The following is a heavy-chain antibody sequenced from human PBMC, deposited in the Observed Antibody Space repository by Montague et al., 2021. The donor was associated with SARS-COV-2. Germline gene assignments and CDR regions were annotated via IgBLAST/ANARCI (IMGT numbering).Heavy chain of an antibody. CDR3: ARRAQWQLSWFFDR. CDR1: GGSISSGTYY. Sequence: SETLSLTCTASGGSISSGTYYWGWVRQPPGKGLEWIGTINYSGKTYYNPSLNSRVTISVDTSKNQFSLKVPSVTAADTAMYYCARRAQWQLSWFFDRWGRGTRVNVSS. V-gene: IGHV4-39*01. J-gene: IGHJ2*01. CDR2: INYSGKT. D-gene: IGHD6-19*01.